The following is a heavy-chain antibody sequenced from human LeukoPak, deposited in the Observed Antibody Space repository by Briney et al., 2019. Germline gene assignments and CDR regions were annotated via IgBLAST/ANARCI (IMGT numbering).Heavy chain of an antibody. V-gene: IGHV3-30-3*01. Sequence: GGSLRLSCAASGFSFKTYGFHWVRQAPGEGLEWVAVISDEGDNKYYANSVMDRFTISRDNSKNTLYLQMNSLRAEDTAVYYCAKDLVGIAAAPQYFDYWGQGTLVTVSS. CDR2: ISDEGDNK. J-gene: IGHJ4*02. D-gene: IGHD6-13*01. CDR1: GFSFKTYG. CDR3: AKDLVGIAAAPQYFDY.